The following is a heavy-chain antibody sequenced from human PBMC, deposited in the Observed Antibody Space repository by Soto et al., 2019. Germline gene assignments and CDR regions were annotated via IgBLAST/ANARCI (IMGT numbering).Heavy chain of an antibody. V-gene: IGHV3-21*01. CDR1: GFTFSSYS. CDR3: ARGPETYYYYGMDV. Sequence: SLRLSCAASGFTFSSYSMNWVRQAPGKGLEWVSSISSSSSYIYYADSVKGRFTISRDNAKNSLYLQMNSLRAEDTAVYYCARGPETYYYYGMDVWGQGTTVTVSS. J-gene: IGHJ6*02. CDR2: ISSSSSYI.